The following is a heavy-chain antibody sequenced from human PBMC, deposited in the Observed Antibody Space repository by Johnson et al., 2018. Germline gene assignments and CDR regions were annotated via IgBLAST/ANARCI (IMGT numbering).Heavy chain of an antibody. J-gene: IGHJ6*02. CDR1: GFTFSSYG. CDR3: AKDANFIAVADLYYYGMDV. D-gene: IGHD6-19*01. V-gene: IGHV3-30*18. Sequence: QVQLVESGGGVVQPGRSLRLSCAASGFTFSSYGMHWVRQAPGKGLEWVAVISYDGSNKYYADSVKGRFTISRDNSKNTLYLQMNSLRAEDTAVYYCAKDANFIAVADLYYYGMDVWGQGTTVTVSS. CDR2: ISYDGSNK.